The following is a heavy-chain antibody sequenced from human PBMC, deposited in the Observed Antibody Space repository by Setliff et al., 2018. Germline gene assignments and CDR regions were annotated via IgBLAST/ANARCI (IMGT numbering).Heavy chain of an antibody. J-gene: IGHJ4*02. D-gene: IGHD3-22*01. V-gene: IGHV1-69*05. CDR3: ARGYYGSYARYYVVGDY. CDR1: GGTFSSYG. Sequence: SVKVSCKASGGTFSSYGISWVRQAPGQGLEWMGGTIPMFGTTSYARQFQGRVTIITDESTSTVYMELSSLRTEDTAVYYCARGYYGSYARYYVVGDYWGQGTPVTVSS. CDR2: TIPMFGTT.